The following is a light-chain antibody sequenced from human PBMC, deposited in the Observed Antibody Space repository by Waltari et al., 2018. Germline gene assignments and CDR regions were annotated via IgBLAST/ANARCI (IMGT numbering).Light chain of an antibody. V-gene: IGKV1-5*03. CDR2: KAS. CDR1: QSINTW. Sequence: DIQMTQSPSTLSASVGDTVSITCRASQSINTWVAWYQQKPGEAPKLLIYKASRLEIGVPSRFSGSSSGTDFTLTINTLQPDDSATYYCQQYHRYSTFGQGTKLEIK. CDR3: QQYHRYST. J-gene: IGKJ2*01.